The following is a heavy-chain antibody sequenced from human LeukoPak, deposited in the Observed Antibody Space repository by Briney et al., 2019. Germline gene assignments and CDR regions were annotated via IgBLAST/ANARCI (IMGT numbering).Heavy chain of an antibody. D-gene: IGHD6-13*01. Sequence: SETLSLTCTVSGGSISSYYWSWIRQPPGKGLESIGYIYYSGSTNYNPSLKSRVTISVDTSKNQFSLQLNSVTPEDTAVYYCARTEAATDFDYWGQGTLVTVSS. CDR2: IYYSGST. V-gene: IGHV4-59*12. CDR3: ARTEAATDFDY. J-gene: IGHJ4*02. CDR1: GGSISSYY.